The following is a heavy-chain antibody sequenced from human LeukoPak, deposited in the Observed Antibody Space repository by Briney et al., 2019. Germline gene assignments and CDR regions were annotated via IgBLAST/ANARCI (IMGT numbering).Heavy chain of an antibody. D-gene: IGHD3-22*01. V-gene: IGHV4-34*01. J-gene: IGHJ3*02. Sequence: SETLSLTCAVYGGSFSGYYWSWIRQPPGKGLEWIGEIYHSGSTNYNPSLKSRVTISVDKSKNQFSLKLSSVTAADTAVYYCAREGYYDSSGYSGVSAFDIWGQGTMVTVSS. CDR3: AREGYYDSSGYSGVSAFDI. CDR2: IYHSGST. CDR1: GGSFSGYY.